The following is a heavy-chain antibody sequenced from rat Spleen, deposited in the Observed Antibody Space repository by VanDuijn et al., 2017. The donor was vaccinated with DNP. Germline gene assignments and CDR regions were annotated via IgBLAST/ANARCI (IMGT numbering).Heavy chain of an antibody. V-gene: IGHV2-30*01. Sequence: QVQLKESGPVLVQASETLSLTCTVSGFSLTSYNVHWIRQPTGKGLEWMGIIWTGGSTDYNSALKSRLTITRDTCKSQVFLKLNSQQTEDMATYYCATVGLGPGHWGQGFMVTVSS. J-gene: IGHJ2*01. CDR3: ATVGLGPGH. D-gene: IGHD5-1*01. CDR1: GFSLTSYN. CDR2: IWTGGST.